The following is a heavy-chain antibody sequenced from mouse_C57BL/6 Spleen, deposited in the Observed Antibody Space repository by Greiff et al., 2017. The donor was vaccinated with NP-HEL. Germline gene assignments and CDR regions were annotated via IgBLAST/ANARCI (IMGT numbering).Heavy chain of an antibody. D-gene: IGHD1-1*01. CDR3: ARSPHYYGSSRDYAMDY. Sequence: EVKLQESGPGLAKPSQTLSLTCSVTGYSITSDYWNWIRKFPGNKLEYMGYISYSGSTYYNPSLKSRISITRDTSKNQYYLQLNSVTTEDTATYYCARSPHYYGSSRDYAMDYWGQGTSVTVSS. V-gene: IGHV3-8*01. J-gene: IGHJ4*01. CDR1: GYSITSDY. CDR2: ISYSGST.